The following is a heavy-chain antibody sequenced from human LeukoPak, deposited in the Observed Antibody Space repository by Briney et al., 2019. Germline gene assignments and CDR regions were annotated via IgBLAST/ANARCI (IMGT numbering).Heavy chain of an antibody. D-gene: IGHD4-17*01. CDR1: GFTFSSYS. CDR3: AKDYGDF. J-gene: IGHJ4*02. CDR2: IKQDGSQK. V-gene: IGHV3-7*01. Sequence: GGSLRLSCAASGFTFSSYSMNWVRQAPGKGLEWVANIKQDGSQKYYVDSLKGRFTISRDNAKNSLYLQMNSLRAEDTAVYYCAKDYGDFWGQGTLVTVSS.